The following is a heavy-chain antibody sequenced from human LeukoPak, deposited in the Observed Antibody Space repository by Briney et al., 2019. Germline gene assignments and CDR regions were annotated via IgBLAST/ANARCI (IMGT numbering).Heavy chain of an antibody. V-gene: IGHV3-7*01. CDR3: ARVGYSGWNLEY. CDR1: GFTFRSYW. Sequence: GGSLRLSCAASGFTFRSYWMSWVRQAPGKGLEWVANINQGGSVKYYVDSVKGRITISRDDAKNSLYVQMNSLRDEDTAVYYCARVGYSGWNLEYWGQGTLVTVSS. J-gene: IGHJ4*02. CDR2: INQGGSVK. D-gene: IGHD5-12*01.